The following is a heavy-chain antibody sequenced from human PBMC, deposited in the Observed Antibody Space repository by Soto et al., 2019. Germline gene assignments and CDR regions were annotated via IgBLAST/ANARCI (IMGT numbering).Heavy chain of an antibody. CDR3: TRDQGGSYDSWFDP. CDR2: ISSGGVYI. V-gene: IGHV3-21*06. D-gene: IGHD1-26*01. J-gene: IGHJ5*02. Sequence: EVQVVESGGGLVNPGGSLRLSCNFTFSMYSMNWVRQAPGKGLEWVASISSGGVYIKYADSVQGRFIISRDNAKNSVSLQMNSLKVEDTAVYYCTRDQGGSYDSWFDPWGQGTRVVVSS. CDR1: FTFSMYS.